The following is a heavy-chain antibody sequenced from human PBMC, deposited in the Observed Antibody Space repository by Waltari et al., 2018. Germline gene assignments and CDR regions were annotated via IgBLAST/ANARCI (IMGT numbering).Heavy chain of an antibody. CDR2: IYTSGST. J-gene: IGHJ4*02. Sequence: QVHLQASGPGLVKPSQTLSLTCTVPGGSIRSGSSSWSWLRQPAGKGLEWIGYIYTSGSTNYNPSLKSRVTISVDTSKNQFSLKLSSVTAADTAVYYCARDGIAAAGDYFDYWGQGTLVTVSS. CDR3: ARDGIAAAGDYFDY. CDR1: GGSIRSGSSS. D-gene: IGHD6-13*01. V-gene: IGHV4-61*09.